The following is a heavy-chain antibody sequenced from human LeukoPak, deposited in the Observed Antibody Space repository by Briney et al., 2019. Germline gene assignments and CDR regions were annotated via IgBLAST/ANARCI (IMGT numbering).Heavy chain of an antibody. CDR2: IYTSCST. CDR1: GDSISSYY. D-gene: IGHD7-27*01. J-gene: IGHJ2*01. CDR3: ARGHGPPAWGWYIDL. Sequence: SETLSLTCTVSGDSISSYYWGWIRQPPGKGLEWMGRIYTSCSTNYNPSLKSLVTMSVDTSKHQFSLRLTSLTAADTAVYYCARGHGPPAWGWYIDLWGRGTLVTVSS. V-gene: IGHV4-4*07.